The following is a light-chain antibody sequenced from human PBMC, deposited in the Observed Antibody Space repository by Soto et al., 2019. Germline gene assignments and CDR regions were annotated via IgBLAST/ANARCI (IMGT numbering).Light chain of an antibody. Sequence: EVVLTQSPATLSLSPGERAILSCRASQSVSKYLAWYQQKPGQAPRLLIYDASNRATGIPARFSGSGSGTDFTLTISSLEPEDFAVYYCQQRSNWPPGTTFGHGTKLEIK. CDR1: QSVSKY. CDR3: QQRSNWPPGTT. CDR2: DAS. V-gene: IGKV3-11*01. J-gene: IGKJ2*01.